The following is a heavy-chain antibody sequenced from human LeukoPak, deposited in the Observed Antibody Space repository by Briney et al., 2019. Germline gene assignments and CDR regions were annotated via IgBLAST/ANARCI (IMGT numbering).Heavy chain of an antibody. CDR1: GFTFSSYG. J-gene: IGHJ3*02. CDR2: IRYDGSNK. V-gene: IGHV3-30*02. Sequence: PGGSLRLSCAASGFTFSSYGMHWVRQAPGKGLEWVAFIRYDGSNKYYADSVKGRFTISRDNSKNTLYLQMNSLRAEDTAVYYCALGGSAPGAFDIWGQGTMVTVSS. D-gene: IGHD6-6*01. CDR3: ALGGSAPGAFDI.